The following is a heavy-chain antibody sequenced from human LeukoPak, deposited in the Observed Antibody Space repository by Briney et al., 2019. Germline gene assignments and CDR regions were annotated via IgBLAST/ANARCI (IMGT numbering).Heavy chain of an antibody. V-gene: IGHV3-74*01. CDR1: GFTFSSYW. J-gene: IGHJ4*02. Sequence: GGSLRLSCAASGFTFSSYWMHWVRQAPGKGLVWVSRINTDGSSTGYADSVKGRFTTSRDNAKNTLYLQMNSLRAEDTAVYYCAREGIASSDYWGQGTLVTVSS. CDR3: AREGIASSDY. CDR2: INTDGSST. D-gene: IGHD6-13*01.